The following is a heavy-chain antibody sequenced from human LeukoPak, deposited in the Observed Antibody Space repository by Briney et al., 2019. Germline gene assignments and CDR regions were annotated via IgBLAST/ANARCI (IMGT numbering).Heavy chain of an antibody. J-gene: IGHJ4*02. CDR3: AKREGSSWSNFDY. Sequence: PGGSLRLSCAASGFTFGSYGMNWVRQAPGKGLEWVSTISDSGGGTYYADSVKGRFTISRDNSKNTLYLQMNSLRAEGTAVYYCAKREGSSWSNFDYWGQGTLVTVSS. V-gene: IGHV3-23*01. CDR2: ISDSGGGT. CDR1: GFTFGSYG. D-gene: IGHD6-13*01.